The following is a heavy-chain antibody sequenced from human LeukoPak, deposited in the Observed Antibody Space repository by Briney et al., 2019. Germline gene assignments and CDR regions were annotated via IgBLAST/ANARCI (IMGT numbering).Heavy chain of an antibody. CDR1: GYSFTGYG. CDR3: ARHKQLVPPFDP. V-gene: IGHV1-18*01. D-gene: IGHD6-13*01. Sequence: GFSVNVSYKASGYSFTGYGIMWLGQAPPQGGEWMGWNRSYNGNTNYAQKLQGSVTMTTDTSTNTAYMELRSLGSDDTAVYYCARHKQLVPPFDPWGQGTLVTVSS. J-gene: IGHJ5*02. CDR2: NRSYNGNT.